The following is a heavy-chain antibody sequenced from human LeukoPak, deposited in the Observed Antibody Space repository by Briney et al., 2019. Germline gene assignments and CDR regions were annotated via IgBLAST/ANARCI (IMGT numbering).Heavy chain of an antibody. CDR1: GGTFSSYA. CDR3: ARGSIVVVISAIRAFDI. D-gene: IGHD3-22*01. CDR2: IIPILGIA. J-gene: IGHJ3*02. V-gene: IGHV1-69*04. Sequence: GASVKVSCEASGGTFSSYAISWVRQAPGQGLEWMGRIIPILGIANYAQKFQGRVTITADKSTSTAYMGLSSLRSEDTAVYYCARGSIVVVISAIRAFDIWGQGTMVTVSS.